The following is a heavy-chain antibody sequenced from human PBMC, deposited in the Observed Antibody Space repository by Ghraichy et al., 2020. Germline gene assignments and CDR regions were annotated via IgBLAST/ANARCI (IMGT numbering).Heavy chain of an antibody. CDR1: GGSISSSRYY. V-gene: IGHV4-39*01. J-gene: IGHJ4*02. CDR3: ATNRYGDYRPFDY. D-gene: IGHD4-17*01. Sequence: SETLCLTCSVSGGSISSSRYYWGWIRQPPGKGLEWIGSIYYSGSTYYNPSLKSRVAISVDTSKNQFSLKLTSVTAADAAVYHCATNRYGDYRPFDYWGQGTLVTVSS. CDR2: IYYSGST.